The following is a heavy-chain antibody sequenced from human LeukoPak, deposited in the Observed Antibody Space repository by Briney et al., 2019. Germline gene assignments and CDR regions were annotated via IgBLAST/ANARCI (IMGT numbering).Heavy chain of an antibody. J-gene: IGHJ5*02. CDR3: ARDLPNCSSTSCYRPNNWFDP. Sequence: SETLSLTCTVSGGSISSYYWSWIRQPAGKGLEWIGRIYTGGSTNYNPSLKSRVTMSIDTSKNQFSLKLSSVTAADTAVYYCARDLPNCSSTSCYRPNNWFDPWGQGTLVTVSS. CDR2: IYTGGST. V-gene: IGHV4-4*07. D-gene: IGHD2-2*01. CDR1: GGSISSYY.